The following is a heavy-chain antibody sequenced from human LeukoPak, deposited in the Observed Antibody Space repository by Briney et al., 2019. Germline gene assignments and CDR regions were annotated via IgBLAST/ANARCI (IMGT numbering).Heavy chain of an antibody. V-gene: IGHV5-51*01. CDR1: GYTFTSYW. CDR2: IYPGDSDS. CDR3: ARQGAYGSGITYYSMDV. J-gene: IGHJ6*02. D-gene: IGHD3-10*01. Sequence: GESLKISCQASGYTFTSYWIGWVRQMPGKGLEWMGIIYPGDSDSRYSPSFQGRVTISADRSISTAYLQWSSLKASDTAMYYCARQGAYGSGITYYSMDVWGQGTTVTVSS.